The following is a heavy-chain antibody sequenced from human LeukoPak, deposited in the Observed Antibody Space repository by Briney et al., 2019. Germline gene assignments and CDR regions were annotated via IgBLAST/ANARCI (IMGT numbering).Heavy chain of an antibody. V-gene: IGHV1-69*05. CDR2: IIPIFGTA. Sequence: ASVKVSCKASGGTFSSYAISWVRQAPGQGLEWMGGIIPIFGTANYAQKFQGRVTITTDESTSTAYVELSSLRSEDTAVYYCAGLGPGSYYFDYWGQGTLVTVSS. D-gene: IGHD3-10*01. J-gene: IGHJ4*02. CDR3: AGLGPGSYYFDY. CDR1: GGTFSSYA.